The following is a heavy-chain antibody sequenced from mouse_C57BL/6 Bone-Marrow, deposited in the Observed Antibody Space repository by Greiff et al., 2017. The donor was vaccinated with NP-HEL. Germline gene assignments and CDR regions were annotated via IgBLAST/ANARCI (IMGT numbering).Heavy chain of an antibody. D-gene: IGHD1-1*01. Sequence: VQLQQSGAELMKPGASVKLSCKATGYTFTGYWIEWVKQRPGHGLEWIGEILPGSGSINYNEKFKGKATFTADTSSNAAYMQLSSLTNEDAAIYYCASGGVGSSGGLGHYWGQGTTLTVSS. CDR2: ILPGSGSI. CDR3: ASGGVGSSGGLGHY. CDR1: GYTFTGYW. V-gene: IGHV1-9*01. J-gene: IGHJ2*01.